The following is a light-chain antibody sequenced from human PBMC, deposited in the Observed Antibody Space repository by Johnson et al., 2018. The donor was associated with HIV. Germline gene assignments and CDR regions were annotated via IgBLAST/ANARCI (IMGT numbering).Light chain of an antibody. CDR3: GTWDSSLSAGV. Sequence: QSVLTQPPSVSAAPGQKVTISCSGSSSNIGNNYVSWYQQLPGTAPKLLIYENNKRPSGIPDRFSGSKSGTSATLGITGLQTGAEAYYYCGTWDSSLSAGVFGTGTKVTVL. CDR1: SSNIGNNY. CDR2: ENN. V-gene: IGLV1-51*02. J-gene: IGLJ1*01.